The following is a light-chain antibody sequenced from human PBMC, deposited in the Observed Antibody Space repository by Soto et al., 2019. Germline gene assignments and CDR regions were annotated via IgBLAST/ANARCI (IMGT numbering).Light chain of an antibody. CDR1: SSDVGGYNF. J-gene: IGLJ2*01. Sequence: QSVLTQPASVSGSPGQSITISCTGTSSDVGGYNFVYWYQQQPGKAPKLMIYEVSNRPSGISNRFSGSESGNTASLTISGLQAEDEADYYCSSYTSSSTPVLFGGGTKLTVL. V-gene: IGLV2-14*01. CDR3: SSYTSSSTPVL. CDR2: EVS.